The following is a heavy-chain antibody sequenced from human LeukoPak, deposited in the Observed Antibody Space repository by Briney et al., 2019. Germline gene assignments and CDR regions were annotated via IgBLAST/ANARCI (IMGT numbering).Heavy chain of an antibody. J-gene: IGHJ4*02. Sequence: ASVKVSCKASGYTFTDYGFTWVRQAPGQGLEWMGWINPNSGGTNYAQKFQGRVTMTRDTSISTAYMELSRLRSDDTAVYYCARGTGIAAAGLLFDYWGQGTLVTVSS. D-gene: IGHD6-13*01. CDR3: ARGTGIAAAGLLFDY. CDR1: GYTFTDYG. CDR2: INPNSGGT. V-gene: IGHV1-2*02.